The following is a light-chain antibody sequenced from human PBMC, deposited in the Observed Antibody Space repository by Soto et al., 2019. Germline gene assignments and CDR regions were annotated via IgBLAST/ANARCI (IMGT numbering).Light chain of an antibody. CDR3: QHFNNYPT. J-gene: IGKJ5*01. V-gene: IGKV1D-13*01. CDR1: QDISSA. CDR2: DAS. Sequence: AIQLSQSPSSLSASVGDRVTITCRASQDISSALAWYQQKPGKAPKLLMNDASSLESGVPSRFSGSGSGADFTLTISSLQPEDFATYYCQHFNNYPTFGQGTLLEIK.